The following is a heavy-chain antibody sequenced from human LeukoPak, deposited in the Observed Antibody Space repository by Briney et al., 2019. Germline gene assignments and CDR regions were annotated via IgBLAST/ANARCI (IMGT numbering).Heavy chain of an antibody. V-gene: IGHV4-34*01. J-gene: IGHJ4*02. Sequence: SETLPLTCAVYGGSFSGYYWSWIRQPPGKGLEWIGEINHSGSTNYNPSLKSRVTISVDTSKNQFSLKLSPVTAADTAVYYCARGRVKSSGWYVYWGQGTLVTVSS. CDR2: INHSGST. D-gene: IGHD6-19*01. CDR1: GGSFSGYY. CDR3: ARGRVKSSGWYVY.